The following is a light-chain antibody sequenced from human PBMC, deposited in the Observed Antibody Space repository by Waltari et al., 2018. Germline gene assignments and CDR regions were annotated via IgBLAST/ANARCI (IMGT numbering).Light chain of an antibody. CDR3: FSYAGSRNWV. CDR1: NSDVGSYNL. Sequence: QSALTQAASVSGSPGQSITMYCTGTNSDVGSYNLVSWYQQNPGEAPKLMIFEVTKRPSGVSNRFSGSKSGNTASLTISGLQAEDEAHYYCFSYAGSRNWVFGGGTKLTVL. J-gene: IGLJ3*02. CDR2: EVT. V-gene: IGLV2-23*02.